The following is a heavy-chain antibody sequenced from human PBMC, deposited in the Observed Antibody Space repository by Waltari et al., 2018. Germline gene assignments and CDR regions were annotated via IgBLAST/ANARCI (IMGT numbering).Heavy chain of an antibody. D-gene: IGHD3-22*01. CDR1: GFTFSSYE. J-gene: IGHJ3*02. V-gene: IGHV3-48*03. CDR3: ATRDYYDSSGYPPLDAFDI. Sequence: EVQLVESGGGLVQPGGSLRLSCAASGFTFSSYEMNWVRQAPGKGLEWVSYISSSGSTIYYADSVKGRFTISRDNAKNSLYLQMNSLRAEDTAVYYCATRDYYDSSGYPPLDAFDIWGQGTMVTVSS. CDR2: ISSSGSTI.